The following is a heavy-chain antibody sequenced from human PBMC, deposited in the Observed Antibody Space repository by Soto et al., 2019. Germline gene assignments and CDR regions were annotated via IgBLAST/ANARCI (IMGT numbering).Heavy chain of an antibody. D-gene: IGHD3-22*01. V-gene: IGHV4-34*01. CDR3: ARDSSGSSRIDY. Sequence: SETLSLTCTVSGGSISKYYWAWIRQPPGKGLEWIGEINHSGSTNYNPSLKSRVTISVDTSKNQFSLKLSSVTAADTAVYYCARDSSGSSRIDYWGQGTLVTVSS. CDR1: GGSISKYY. CDR2: INHSGST. J-gene: IGHJ4*02.